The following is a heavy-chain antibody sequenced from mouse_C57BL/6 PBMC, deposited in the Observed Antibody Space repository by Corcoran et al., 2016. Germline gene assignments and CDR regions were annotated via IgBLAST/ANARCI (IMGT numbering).Heavy chain of an antibody. V-gene: IGHV1-26*01. J-gene: IGHJ4*01. Sequence: EVQLQQSGPELVKPGASVKISCKASGYTFTDYYMNWVKQSHGKSLEWIGDINPNNGGTSYNQTFKGKATLTVDKSSSTAYMELRSLTSEDSAVYYCARGELRLRGWMDYWGQGTSVTVSS. CDR1: GYTFTDYY. CDR3: ARGELRLRGWMDY. D-gene: IGHD3-2*02. CDR2: INPNNGGT.